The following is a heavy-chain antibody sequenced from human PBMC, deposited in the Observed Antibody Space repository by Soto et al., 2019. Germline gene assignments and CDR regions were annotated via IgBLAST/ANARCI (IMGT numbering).Heavy chain of an antibody. CDR2: ISYDGNYK. D-gene: IGHD5-12*01. J-gene: IGHJ6*02. V-gene: IGHV3-30-3*01. CDR3: ARGRVMGGIDLNLYVMDV. CDR1: EFSFSNYA. Sequence: GGSLRLSCAASEFSFSNYAIHWVRQAPGKGLAWVSSISYDGNYKYYADSVKGRFTISRDNSKNTLYLQMNSLRTEDTAVYYCARGRVMGGIDLNLYVMDVWGQGTTVTVSS.